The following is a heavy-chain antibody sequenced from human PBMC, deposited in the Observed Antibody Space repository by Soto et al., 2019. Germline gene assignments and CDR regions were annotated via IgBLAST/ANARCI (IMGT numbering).Heavy chain of an antibody. V-gene: IGHV4-4*02. CDR2: IYHSGST. J-gene: IGHJ4*02. CDR3: ALKLGASLAFDF. D-gene: IGHD1-26*01. CDR1: GGSISSSNW. Sequence: SETLSLTCAVSGGSISSSNWWSWVRQPPGKGLEWIGEIYHSGSTNYNPSLKSRVTISVDKSKNQFSLKLSSVTAADTAVYYCALKLGASLAFDFWGQGTLVTVSS.